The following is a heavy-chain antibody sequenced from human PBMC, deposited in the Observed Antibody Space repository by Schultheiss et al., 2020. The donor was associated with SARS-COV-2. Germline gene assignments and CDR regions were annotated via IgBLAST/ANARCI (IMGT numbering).Heavy chain of an antibody. CDR2: IWYDGSNK. CDR1: GITFSSYG. D-gene: IGHD5-18*01. Sequence: GESLKISCAASGITFSSYGMHWVRRAPGKGLEWVAVIWYDGSNKFYADSVKGRFTISRDNSKSTLYLQMNSLRAEDTAVYYCARAYSGGFAYGRFDGWGQGTLVTVSS. CDR3: ARAYSGGFAYGRFDG. J-gene: IGHJ4*02. V-gene: IGHV3-33*01.